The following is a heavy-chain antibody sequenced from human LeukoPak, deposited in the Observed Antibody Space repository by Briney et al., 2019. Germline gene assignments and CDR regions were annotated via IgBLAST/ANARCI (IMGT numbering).Heavy chain of an antibody. D-gene: IGHD4-17*01. CDR1: GGSISSYY. J-gene: IGHJ2*01. CDR3: ARDPPYGDYWYFDL. Sequence: SETLSLTRTVSGGSISSYYWSWIRQPAGKGLEWIGRSYTSGSTNHNPSLKSRVTMSVDTSKNQFSLKLSSVTAADTAVYYCARDPPYGDYWYFDLWGRGTLVTVSS. V-gene: IGHV4-4*07. CDR2: SYTSGST.